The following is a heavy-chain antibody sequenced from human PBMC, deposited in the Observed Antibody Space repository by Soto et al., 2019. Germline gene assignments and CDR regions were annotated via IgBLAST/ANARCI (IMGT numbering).Heavy chain of an antibody. Sequence: QVQLVQSAAEVKKPGASVKVSCKASGYTFIRYGITWVRQAPGQGLEWMGWISAYNDYTIYAQKLQGRVTMTTDTSPRTGDMAVRSLKSDDTAVYYCAKGGYYDNAWGKLSHYGLDVWGQGTSVTVSS. CDR2: ISAYNDYT. D-gene: IGHD3-16*01. CDR1: GYTFIRYG. CDR3: AKGGYYDNAWGKLSHYGLDV. J-gene: IGHJ6*02. V-gene: IGHV1-18*01.